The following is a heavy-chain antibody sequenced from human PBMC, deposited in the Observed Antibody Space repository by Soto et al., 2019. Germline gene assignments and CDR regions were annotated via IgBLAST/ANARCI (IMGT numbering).Heavy chain of an antibody. CDR3: AKVGQGSSWYPAYNWFDP. V-gene: IGHV3-23*01. D-gene: IGHD6-13*01. Sequence: GGSLRLSCAASGFTFSSYAMSWVRQAPGKGLEWVSAISGSGGSTYYADSVKGRFTISRDNSKNTLYLQMNSLRAEDTAVYYCAKVGQGSSWYPAYNWFDPWGQGTLVTVSS. CDR2: ISGSGGST. CDR1: GFTFSSYA. J-gene: IGHJ5*02.